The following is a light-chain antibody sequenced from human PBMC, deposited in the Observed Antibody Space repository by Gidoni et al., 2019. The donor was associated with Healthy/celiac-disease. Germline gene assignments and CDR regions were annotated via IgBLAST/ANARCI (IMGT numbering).Light chain of an antibody. Sequence: DVVMTQSPLSLPVTLGQPASISCRSSQSLVYSDGNTYLTWFQQRPGQSPRRLIYKVSNRDSGVPDRFSGSGSGTDVTLKISRVEAEDVGVYYCMQGTHWPPWTFGQGTKVEIK. J-gene: IGKJ1*01. V-gene: IGKV2-30*01. CDR2: KVS. CDR3: MQGTHWPPWT. CDR1: QSLVYSDGNTY.